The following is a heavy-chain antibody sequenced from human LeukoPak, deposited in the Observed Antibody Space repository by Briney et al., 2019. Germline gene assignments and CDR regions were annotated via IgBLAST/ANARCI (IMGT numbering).Heavy chain of an antibody. CDR2: ISWNSGSI. CDR3: AKDAGRHYYYYMDV. J-gene: IGHJ6*03. CDR1: GFTFSSYG. V-gene: IGHV3-9*01. Sequence: GGSLRLSCAASGFTFSSYGMSWVRQAPGKGLEWVSGISWNSGSIGYADSVKGRFTISRDNAKDSLYLQMNSLRAEDTALYYCAKDAGRHYYYYMDVWGKGTTVTISS.